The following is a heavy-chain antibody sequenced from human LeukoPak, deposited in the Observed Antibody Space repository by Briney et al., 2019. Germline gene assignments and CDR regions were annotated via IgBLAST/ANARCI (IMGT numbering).Heavy chain of an antibody. Sequence: PSETLSLTCAVYGGSFSGYYWSWIRQPPGKGLEWIGEINHSGSTNYNPSLKSRVTISVDTSKNQFSLKLRSVTAADKAVYYCASMSRGVILGPNYYSYYMDVWGKGATVIVSS. CDR2: INHSGST. CDR1: GGSFSGYY. D-gene: IGHD3-10*01. CDR3: ASMSRGVILGPNYYSYYMDV. J-gene: IGHJ6*03. V-gene: IGHV4-34*01.